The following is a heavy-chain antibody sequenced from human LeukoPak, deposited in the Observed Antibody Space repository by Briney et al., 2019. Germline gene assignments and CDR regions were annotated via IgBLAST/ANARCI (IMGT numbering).Heavy chain of an antibody. CDR2: IKQDGSEK. J-gene: IGHJ4*02. CDR1: GFTFSSYW. CDR3: ARPGRITMVRGVILTYYFDY. V-gene: IGHV3-7*01. D-gene: IGHD3-10*01. Sequence: GGSLRLSCAASGFTFSSYWMSWVRQAPGKGLEWVANIKQDGSEKYYVDSVKGRFTISRDNAKNSLYLQMNSLRAENTAVYYCARPGRITMVRGVILTYYFDYWGQGTLVTVSS.